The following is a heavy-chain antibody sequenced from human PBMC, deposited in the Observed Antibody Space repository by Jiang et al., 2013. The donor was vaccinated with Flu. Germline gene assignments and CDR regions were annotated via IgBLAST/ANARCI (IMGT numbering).Heavy chain of an antibody. CDR2: IIPVIDVA. CDR1: GGTLVRHG. CDR3: ARDTLQSTVATYEPLDF. Sequence: SGAEVKTPGSSVRVSCQASGGTLVRHGISWVRQAPGQGLEWMGRIIPVIDVANYAQKFQGRVRLTTDRSTTTVYMEVNNLRSEDTAVYYCARDTLQSTVATYEPLDFWGQGTLVTVSS. D-gene: IGHD6-19*01. V-gene: IGHV1-69*04. J-gene: IGHJ3*01.